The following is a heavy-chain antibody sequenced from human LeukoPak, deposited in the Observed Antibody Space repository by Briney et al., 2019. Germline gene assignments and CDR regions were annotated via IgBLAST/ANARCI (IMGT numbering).Heavy chain of an antibody. CDR2: ISSSSSYI. CDR1: GFTFNSYS. Sequence: GGSLRLSCAASGFTFNSYSMNWVRQAPGKGLEWVSSISSSSSYIYYADSVKGRFTISRDNAKNSLYLQMNSLRAEDTAVYYCAELGITMIGGVWGKGTTVTISS. V-gene: IGHV3-21*01. CDR3: AELGITMIGGV. J-gene: IGHJ6*04. D-gene: IGHD3-10*02.